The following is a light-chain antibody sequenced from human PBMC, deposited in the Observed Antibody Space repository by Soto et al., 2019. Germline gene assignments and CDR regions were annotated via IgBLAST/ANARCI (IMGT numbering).Light chain of an antibody. V-gene: IGKV1-5*03. CDR1: QSISSW. CDR3: QQYSIYWT. J-gene: IGKJ1*01. Sequence: DIQMTQSPSTLSASVGDRVTITCRASQSISSWLAWYQQKPGKAPKLLIYKASSLESGVPSRFSGSGSGTEFTLTISSLQPDDFATDYCQQYSIYWTFGQGTKVEIK. CDR2: KAS.